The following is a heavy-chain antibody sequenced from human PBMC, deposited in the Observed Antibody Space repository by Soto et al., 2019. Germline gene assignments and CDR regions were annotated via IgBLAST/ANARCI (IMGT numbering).Heavy chain of an antibody. CDR1: GGSISSGGYY. CDR2: IYYSGST. D-gene: IGHD2-2*01. Sequence: QVQLQESGPGLVKPSQTLSLTCTVSGGSISSGGYYWSWIRQHPGKGLEWIGYIYYSGSTYYNPSLRSRVTLSVDTSKTQFSLKLSSVTAADTAVYYCAGGSGIVVIPAAYFDCWGQGTLVTVSS. V-gene: IGHV4-31*03. CDR3: AGGSGIVVIPAAYFDC. J-gene: IGHJ4*02.